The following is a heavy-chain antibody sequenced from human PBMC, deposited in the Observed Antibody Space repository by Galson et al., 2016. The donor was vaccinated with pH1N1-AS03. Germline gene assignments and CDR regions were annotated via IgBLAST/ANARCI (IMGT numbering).Heavy chain of an antibody. CDR2: LDWDDDT. Sequence: PALVKPTQTLTLTCTFSGFSLNTRGMCLSWVRQPPGKAPEWLALLDWDDDTYYNTSLQTRLTLSMDTSRNQVVLTMTDMDPEDTATYYCARTHCFSRVAGRPGDSFDMWGPGTKVTVSS. V-gene: IGHV2-70*20. J-gene: IGHJ3*02. D-gene: IGHD6-19*01. CDR3: ARTHCFSRVAGRPGDSFDM. CDR1: GFSLNTRGMC.